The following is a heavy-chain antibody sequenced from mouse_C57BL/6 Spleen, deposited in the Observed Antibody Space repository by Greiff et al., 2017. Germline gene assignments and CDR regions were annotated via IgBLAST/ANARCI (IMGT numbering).Heavy chain of an antibody. J-gene: IGHJ3*01. CDR3: ARYRDWFAY. CDR1: GYTFTSYW. Sequence: QVQLKQPGAELVKPGASVKLSCKASGYTFTSYWMHWVKQRPGQGLEWIGMIHPNSGSTNYNEKFKSKATLTVDKSSSTAYMQLSSLTSEDSAVYYCARYRDWFAYWGQGTLVTVSA. V-gene: IGHV1-64*01. CDR2: IHPNSGST.